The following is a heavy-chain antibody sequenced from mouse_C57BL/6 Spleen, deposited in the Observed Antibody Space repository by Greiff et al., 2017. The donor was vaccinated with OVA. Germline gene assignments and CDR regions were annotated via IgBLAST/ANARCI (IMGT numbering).Heavy chain of an antibody. CDR1: GYSFTDYN. V-gene: IGHV1-39*01. J-gene: IGHJ3*01. Sequence: EVKLQESGPELVKPGASVKISCKASGYSFTDYNMNWVKQSNGKSLEWIGVINPNYGTTSYNQKFKGKATLTVDQSSSTAYMQLNSLTSEDSAVYYCARGGYGSSYGGFAYWGQGTLVTVSA. D-gene: IGHD1-1*01. CDR2: INPNYGTT. CDR3: ARGGYGSSYGGFAY.